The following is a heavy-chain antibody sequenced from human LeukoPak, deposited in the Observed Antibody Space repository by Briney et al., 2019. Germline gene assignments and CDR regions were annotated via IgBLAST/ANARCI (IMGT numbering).Heavy chain of an antibody. Sequence: SETLSLTCTVSGGSISSYYWSWIRQPPGKGMEWVGYIHYRGSTNYNPSLKSRVTISVDTSKNQFSLKMSSVTAADTAVYYCAREMPDSSVYKSVGYWGQGSLVTVSA. V-gene: IGHV4-59*01. J-gene: IGHJ4*02. CDR1: GGSISSYY. D-gene: IGHD3-22*01. CDR3: AREMPDSSVYKSVGY. CDR2: IHYRGST.